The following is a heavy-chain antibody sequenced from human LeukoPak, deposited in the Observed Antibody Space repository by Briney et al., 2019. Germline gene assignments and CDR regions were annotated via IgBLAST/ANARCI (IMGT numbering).Heavy chain of an antibody. Sequence: SETLSLTCAVYGGSFSGYYWSWIRQPPGKGLEWIGEINHSGSTNYNPSLKSRVTISVDTSKNQSSLKLSSVTAADTAVYYCARGPFKSLSIAARYFDYWGQGTLVTVSS. CDR2: INHSGST. V-gene: IGHV4-34*01. CDR3: ARGPFKSLSIAARYFDY. D-gene: IGHD6-6*01. J-gene: IGHJ4*02. CDR1: GGSFSGYY.